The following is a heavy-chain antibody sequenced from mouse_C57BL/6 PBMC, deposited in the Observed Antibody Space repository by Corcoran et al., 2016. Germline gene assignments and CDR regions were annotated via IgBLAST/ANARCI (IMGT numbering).Heavy chain of an antibody. CDR3: ARYYYGSKGVFAY. V-gene: IGHV1-19*01. J-gene: IGHJ3*01. Sequence: EVQLQQSGPVLVKPGASVKMSCKASGYTFTDYYMNWVKQSHGKSLEWIGVINPYNGGTSYNQKFKGKATLTVDKSSSTAYMELNSLTSEDSAVYYCARYYYGSKGVFAYWGQGTLVTVSA. D-gene: IGHD1-1*01. CDR2: INPYNGGT. CDR1: GYTFTDYY.